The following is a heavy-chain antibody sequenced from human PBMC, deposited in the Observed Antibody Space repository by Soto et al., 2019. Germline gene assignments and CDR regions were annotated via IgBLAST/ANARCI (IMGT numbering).Heavy chain of an antibody. CDR3: ARVLDSSGWTYYFEY. CDR1: GGSISSGGYY. J-gene: IGHJ4*02. Sequence: LSLTCTVSGGSISSGGYYWSWIRQHPGKGLEWIGYIYYSGSTYYNPSLKSRVTISVDTSKNQFSLKLSSVTAADTAVYYCARVLDSSGWTYYFEYWGQGTLVTVSS. D-gene: IGHD6-19*01. CDR2: IYYSGST. V-gene: IGHV4-31*03.